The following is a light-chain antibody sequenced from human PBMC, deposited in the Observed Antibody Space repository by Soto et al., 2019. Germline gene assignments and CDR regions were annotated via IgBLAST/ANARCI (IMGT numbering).Light chain of an antibody. V-gene: IGKV1-9*01. CDR3: QQLNTYPRT. CDR1: QGISSY. CDR2: AAS. J-gene: IGKJ1*01. Sequence: DIQLTQSPSFLSASVGDRVTITCRASQGISSYLDWYQQKPGKAPKLLIYAASPLQSWVPSRFSGSGSETDFTLTISRLQPEDVAPYYCQQLNTYPRTFGQGTKVDIK.